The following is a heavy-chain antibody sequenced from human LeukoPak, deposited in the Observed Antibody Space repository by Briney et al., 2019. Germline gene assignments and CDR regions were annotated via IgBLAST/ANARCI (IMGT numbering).Heavy chain of an antibody. J-gene: IGHJ4*02. CDR2: IKQDGSEK. CDR1: GFTFSSYW. V-gene: IGHV3-7*01. CDR3: TTSRTFDY. D-gene: IGHD2-2*01. Sequence: GGSLRRSCAASGFTFSSYWMSWVRQAPGKGLEWVANIKQDGSEKHYVDSVKGRFTISRDNAKNSLYLQMNSLRAEDTAVYYCTTSRTFDYWGQGTLVPVSS.